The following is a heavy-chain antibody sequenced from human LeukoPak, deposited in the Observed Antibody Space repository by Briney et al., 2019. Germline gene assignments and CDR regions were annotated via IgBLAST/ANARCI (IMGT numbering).Heavy chain of an antibody. J-gene: IGHJ3*02. V-gene: IGHV5-51*01. CDR2: IYPGDSDT. CDR3: ARHGSSSWYSTRAFDI. Sequence: GESLKISCKGSGYSSTSYWIGWVRQMPGKGLEWMGIIYPGDSDTRYGPSFQGQVTISADKSISTAYLQWSSLKASDTAMYYCARHGSSSWYSTRAFDIWGQGTMVTVSS. CDR1: GYSSTSYW. D-gene: IGHD6-13*01.